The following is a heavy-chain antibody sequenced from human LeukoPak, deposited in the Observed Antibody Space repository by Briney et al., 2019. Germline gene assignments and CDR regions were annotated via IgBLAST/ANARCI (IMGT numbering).Heavy chain of an antibody. CDR1: GFTFSSHS. V-gene: IGHV3-21*01. J-gene: IGHJ3*02. CDR2: ISSSSSYI. CDR3: ATYCSSTSCYNDAFDI. D-gene: IGHD2-2*02. Sequence: GGSLRLSCAASGFTFSSHSMNWVRQAPGKGLEWVSSISSSSSYIYYADSVKGRFTISRDNAKNSLYLQMNSLRAEDTAVYYCATYCSSTSCYNDAFDIWGQGTMVTVSS.